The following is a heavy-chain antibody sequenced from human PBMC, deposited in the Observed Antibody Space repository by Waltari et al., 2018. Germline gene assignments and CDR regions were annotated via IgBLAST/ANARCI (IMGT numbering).Heavy chain of an antibody. J-gene: IGHJ3*02. CDR3: ARVRGNSVMPLEGYLTVWAFDI. D-gene: IGHD1-7*01. Sequence: QVQLQQWGAGLLKPSETLSLTCAVYGGSFSGYYWRWISKPPGQGLEWIGEINHSGSTNYNPSLKSRVTISVDTSKNQFSLKLSSVTAADTAVYYCARVRGNSVMPLEGYLTVWAFDIWGQGTMVTVSS. CDR2: INHSGST. V-gene: IGHV4-34*01. CDR1: GGSFSGYY.